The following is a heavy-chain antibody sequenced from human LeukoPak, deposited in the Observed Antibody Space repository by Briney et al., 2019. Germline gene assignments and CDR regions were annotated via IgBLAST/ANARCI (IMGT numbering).Heavy chain of an antibody. D-gene: IGHD1-26*01. J-gene: IGHJ4*02. CDR3: ARSGSYSPADFDY. Sequence: SVKVSCKASGGTFSSYAISWVRQAPGQGLEWMGRIIPIFGTANYAQKFQGRVTITTDESTSRAYMELSSLRSEDTAVYYCARSGSYSPADFDYWGQGTLVTVSS. CDR1: GGTFSSYA. CDR2: IIPIFGTA. V-gene: IGHV1-69*05.